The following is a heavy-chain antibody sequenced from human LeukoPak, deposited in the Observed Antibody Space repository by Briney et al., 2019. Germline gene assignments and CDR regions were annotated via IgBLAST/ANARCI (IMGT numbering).Heavy chain of an antibody. CDR3: ARDVLSGYDY. V-gene: IGHV3-66*01. CDR1: GFTVSSNY. Sequence: SGGSLRLSCAASGFTVSSNYMSCVRQAPGKGLEWVSVIYSGGSTYYADSVKGRFTISRDNSKNTLYLQMNSLRAEDTAVYYCARDVLSGYDYWGQGTLVTVSS. CDR2: IYSGGST. J-gene: IGHJ4*02. D-gene: IGHD3-10*01.